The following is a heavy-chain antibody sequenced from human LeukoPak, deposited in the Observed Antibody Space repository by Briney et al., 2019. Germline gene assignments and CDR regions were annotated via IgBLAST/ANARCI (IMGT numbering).Heavy chain of an antibody. CDR2: ISSSSSYT. D-gene: IGHD2-15*01. CDR3: ARAGYCSGGSCYYYYYGMDV. J-gene: IGHJ6*04. V-gene: IGHV3-11*06. CDR1: GFTFSDYY. Sequence: PGGSLRLSCAASGFTFSDYYMSWIRQAPGEGLEWVSYISSSSSYTNYADSVKGRFTISRDNAKNSLYLQMNSLRAEDTAVYYCARAGYCSGGSCYYYYYGMDVWGKGTTVTVSS.